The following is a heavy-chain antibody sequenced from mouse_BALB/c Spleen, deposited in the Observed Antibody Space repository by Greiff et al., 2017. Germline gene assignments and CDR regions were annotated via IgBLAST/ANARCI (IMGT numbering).Heavy chain of an antibody. Sequence: VKLVESGPGLVAPSQSLSITCTVSGFSLTSYGVHWVRQPPGKGLEWLGVIWAGGSTNYNSALMSRLSISKDNSKSQVFLKMNSLQTDDTAMYYCARAEGRYDSWFAYWGQGTLVTVSA. J-gene: IGHJ3*01. V-gene: IGHV2-9*02. CDR1: GFSLTSYG. CDR3: ARAEGRYDSWFAY. CDR2: IWAGGST. D-gene: IGHD2-14*01.